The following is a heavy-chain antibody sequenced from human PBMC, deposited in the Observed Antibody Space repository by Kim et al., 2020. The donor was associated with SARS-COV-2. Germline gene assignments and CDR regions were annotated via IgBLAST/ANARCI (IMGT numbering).Heavy chain of an antibody. CDR3: ARVSAANSYWRRSNWFDP. J-gene: IGHJ5*02. Sequence: SETLSLTCAVSGGSISSSNWWSWVRQPPGKGLEWIGEIYHSGSTNYNPSLKSRVTISVDKSKNQFSLKLSSVTAADTAVYYCARVSAANSYWRRSNWFDPWGQGTLVTVSS. V-gene: IGHV4-4*02. CDR2: IYHSGST. D-gene: IGHD5-12*01. CDR1: GGSISSSNW.